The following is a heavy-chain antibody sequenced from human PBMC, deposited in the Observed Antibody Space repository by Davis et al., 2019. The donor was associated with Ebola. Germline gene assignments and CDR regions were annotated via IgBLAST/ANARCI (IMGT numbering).Heavy chain of an antibody. J-gene: IGHJ6*02. CDR3: ARQIGSRYYYGMDV. V-gene: IGHV4-4*02. CDR2: INHSGST. CDR1: GGSISSSNW. Sequence: SETLSLTCAVSGGSISSSNWWRWVRQPPGKGLEWIGEINHSGSTNYNPSLKSRVTISVDTSKNQFSLKLSSVTAADTAVYYCARQIGSRYYYGMDVWGQGTTVTVSS. D-gene: IGHD5-12*01.